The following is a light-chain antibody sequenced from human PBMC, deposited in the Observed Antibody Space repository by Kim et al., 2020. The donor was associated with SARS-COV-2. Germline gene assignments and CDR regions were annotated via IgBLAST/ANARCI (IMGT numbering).Light chain of an antibody. J-gene: IGKJ2*01. CDR3: MQALQTPMYT. CDR1: QSLLHSNGYNY. V-gene: IGKV2-28*01. Sequence: DIVMTQSPLSLPVTPGERASISCRSSQSLLHSNGYNYLDWYLQKPGQSPQLLIYLGSNRASGVPDRFSGSGSGTDFTLKISRVEAEDVGVYYCMQALQTPMYTFGQGTKLEI. CDR2: LGS.